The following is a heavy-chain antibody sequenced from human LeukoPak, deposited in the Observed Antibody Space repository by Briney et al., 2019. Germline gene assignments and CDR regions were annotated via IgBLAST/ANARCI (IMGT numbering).Heavy chain of an antibody. J-gene: IGHJ4*02. CDR1: GGSFTGYF. CDR2: INDRGTT. CDR3: ARDPTTVVTVPYYFDF. V-gene: IGHV4-34*01. Sequence: SETLSLTCAVYGGSFTGYFWNWIRQSPGKGLEWIAEINDRGTTHYNPSLKSRVTVSVDTSKNQFSLKLTSVTAADTGVYYCARDPTTVVTVPYYFDFWGQGTPVTVPS. D-gene: IGHD4-23*01.